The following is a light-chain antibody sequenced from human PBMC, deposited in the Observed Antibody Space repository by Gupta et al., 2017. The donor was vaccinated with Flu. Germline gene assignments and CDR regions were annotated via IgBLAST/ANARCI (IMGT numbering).Light chain of an antibody. V-gene: IGKV2D-29*01. CDR3: MQSVHLRT. Sequence: DIVMTQTPLSLSVTPGQPASISCRSSQSLLHSDGMTYFFWYMQKPGHPPQLLIYEVSKRFSGVPDRFSGSGSGTDFTLNISRVEAEDVGIYYCMQSVHLRTFGQETKVEIK. J-gene: IGKJ1*01. CDR1: QSLLHSDGMTY. CDR2: EVS.